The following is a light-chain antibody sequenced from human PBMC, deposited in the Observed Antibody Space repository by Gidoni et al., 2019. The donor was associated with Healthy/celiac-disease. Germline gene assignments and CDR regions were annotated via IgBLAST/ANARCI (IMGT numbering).Light chain of an antibody. V-gene: IGKV3-11*01. CDR1: QSVSSY. Sequence: DIVFTQSPATLSLSPGERATLSCRASQSVSSYLAWYQQKPGQAPRLLIYDASNRATGIPARFSGSGSGTDFTLTISSLEPEDFAVYYCQQRSNWPPLTFGGGTKVEIK. J-gene: IGKJ4*01. CDR3: QQRSNWPPLT. CDR2: DAS.